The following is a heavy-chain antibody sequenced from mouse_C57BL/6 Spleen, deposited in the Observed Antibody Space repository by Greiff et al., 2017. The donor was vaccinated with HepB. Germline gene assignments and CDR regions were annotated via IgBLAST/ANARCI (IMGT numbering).Heavy chain of an antibody. CDR2: IYPGSGNT. J-gene: IGHJ3*01. CDR1: GYTFTDYY. Sequence: VQLQQSGAELVRPGASVKLSCKASGYTFTDYYINWVKQRPGQGLEWIARIYPGSGNTYYNEKFKGKATLTAEKSSSTAYLQLSSLTSEDSAVYFCASNYGSSYGAWFAYWGQGTLVTVSA. CDR3: ASNYGSSYGAWFAY. V-gene: IGHV1-76*01. D-gene: IGHD1-1*01.